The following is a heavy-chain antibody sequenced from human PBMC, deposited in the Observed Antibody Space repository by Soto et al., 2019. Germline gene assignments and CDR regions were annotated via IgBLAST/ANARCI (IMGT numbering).Heavy chain of an antibody. CDR3: TTGTGYDFSPYYFDY. CDR2: IKSKTDGGTT. Sequence: GGSLRLSCAASGFTFSNAWMNSVRQAPGKGLEWVGRIKSKTDGGTTDYAAPVKGRFTISRDDSKNTLYLQMNSLKTEDTAVYYCTTGTGYDFSPYYFDYWGQGTLVTVSS. D-gene: IGHD3-3*01. CDR1: GFTFSNAW. V-gene: IGHV3-15*07. J-gene: IGHJ4*02.